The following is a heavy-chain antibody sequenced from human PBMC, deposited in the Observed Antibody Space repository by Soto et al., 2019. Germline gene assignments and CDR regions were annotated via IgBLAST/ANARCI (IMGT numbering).Heavy chain of an antibody. D-gene: IGHD2-8*01. CDR2: INHSGST. Sequence: SETLSLTCSVSGVAMTYGGYSWSWIRQSPEKGLEWIGEINHSGSTNYNPSLKSRVTISVDTSKNQFSLKLSSVTAADTAVYYCARGGIVGYCTNGVCPSLWFDPWCQGTLVT. CDR1: GVAMTYGGYS. V-gene: IGHV4-34*01. J-gene: IGHJ5*02. CDR3: ARGGIVGYCTNGVCPSLWFDP.